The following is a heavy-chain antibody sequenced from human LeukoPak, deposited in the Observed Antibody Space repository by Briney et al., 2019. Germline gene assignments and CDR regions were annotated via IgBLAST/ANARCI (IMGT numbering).Heavy chain of an antibody. CDR1: GASISGYY. CDR3: ARWNSGGDY. V-gene: IGHV4-59*01. J-gene: IGHJ4*02. CDR2: IYYSGSSGST. D-gene: IGHD1/OR15-1a*01. Sequence: SETLSLTCPVSGASISGYYWGWIRQPPKKGLEWIGYIYYSGSSGSTNYNPSLKSRVTISVDTSKNQFSLNLSSVTAADTAVYYCARWNSGGDYWGQGTLVTVSS.